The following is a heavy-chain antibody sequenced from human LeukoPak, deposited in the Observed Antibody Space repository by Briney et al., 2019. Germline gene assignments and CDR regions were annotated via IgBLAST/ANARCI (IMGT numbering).Heavy chain of an antibody. CDR3: ARHGAPLAHYYMDV. D-gene: IGHD3-16*01. CDR1: GRPISSYY. Sequence: PWDTLSLTCTLSGRPISSYYWSWIRQPPGKGLEWIGYIYYSGSTSHNPSLKSRVPISVDTSKNQFSLKLSSVTAADTAVYYCARHGAPLAHYYMDVWGKGATVTVSS. CDR2: IYYSGST. J-gene: IGHJ6*03. V-gene: IGHV4-59*08.